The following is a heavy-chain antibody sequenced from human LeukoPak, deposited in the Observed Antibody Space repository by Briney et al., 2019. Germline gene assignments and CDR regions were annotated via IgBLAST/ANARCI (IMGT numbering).Heavy chain of an antibody. Sequence: GGSPRLSCAASGFTFSSYGMHWVRQAPGKGLEWVAFIRYDGSNKYYADSVKGRFTISRDNSKNTLYLQMNSLRAEDTAVYYCAKDLPSNYYDSSGYCSDWGQGTLVTVSS. CDR1: GFTFSSYG. CDR2: IRYDGSNK. J-gene: IGHJ4*02. D-gene: IGHD3-22*01. CDR3: AKDLPSNYYDSSGYCSD. V-gene: IGHV3-30*02.